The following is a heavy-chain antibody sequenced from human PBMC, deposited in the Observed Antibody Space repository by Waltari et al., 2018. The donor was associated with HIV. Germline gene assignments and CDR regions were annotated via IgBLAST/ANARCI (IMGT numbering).Heavy chain of an antibody. CDR2: MYHSGST. CDR1: GYSISSGSY. V-gene: IGHV4-38-2*02. J-gene: IGHJ2*01. CDR3: ARRSGEYWYFDL. D-gene: IGHD7-27*01. Sequence: QVQLQESGPGLVKPSETLSLTCTVPGYSISSGSYWGWIRQPPGKGLEWIGSMYHSGSTYYNPSLKSRVTMSVDTSKNQFSLKLSSVTAADTAVYYCARRSGEYWYFDLWGRGTLVTVSS.